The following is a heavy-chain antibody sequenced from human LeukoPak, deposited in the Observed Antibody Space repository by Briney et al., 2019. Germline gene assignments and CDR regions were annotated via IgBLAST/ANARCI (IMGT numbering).Heavy chain of an antibody. Sequence: PGGSLRLSCAASGFTFSSYEMNWVRQAPGKGLEWVSYISSSGSTIYYADSVKGRFTISRDNAKNSLHLQMNSLRAEDTAVYYCARERMDTMGDAFDIWGQGTMVTVSS. V-gene: IGHV3-48*03. CDR2: ISSSGSTI. J-gene: IGHJ3*02. CDR3: ARERMDTMGDAFDI. D-gene: IGHD5-12*01. CDR1: GFTFSSYE.